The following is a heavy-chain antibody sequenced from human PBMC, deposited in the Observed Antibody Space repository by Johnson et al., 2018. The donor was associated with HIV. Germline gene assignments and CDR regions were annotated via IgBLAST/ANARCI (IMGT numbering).Heavy chain of an antibody. V-gene: IGHV3-9*01. CDR2: ISWDSGTR. D-gene: IGHD5-24*01. CDR3: ARACRDGYTCDVFDI. Sequence: VQLVESGGGLVQPGRSLRLSCAASGFTFDDYAMHWVRQAPGKGLEWVAGISWDSGTRGYGDSVKGRFTISRDNSKNTLYLQMNSLRDEDTAVYYCARACRDGYTCDVFDIWGQGTMVTVSS. CDR1: GFTFDDYA. J-gene: IGHJ3*02.